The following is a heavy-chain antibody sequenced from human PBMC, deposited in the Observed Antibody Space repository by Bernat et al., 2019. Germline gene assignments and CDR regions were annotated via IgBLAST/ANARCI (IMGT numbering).Heavy chain of an antibody. J-gene: IGHJ4*02. V-gene: IGHV3-9*01. CDR1: GFTFDDYA. D-gene: IGHD3-3*01. Sequence: EVQLVESGGGLVQPGRSLRLSCAASGFTFDDYAMHWVRQAPGKGLGWVSGISWNSGSIGYAEAVKGRLNISRDNAKNSLYLQMNSRRAEDTALYYCAKALYYDFWSGYPFDYWGQGNLVTVSS. CDR2: ISWNSGSI. CDR3: AKALYYDFWSGYPFDY.